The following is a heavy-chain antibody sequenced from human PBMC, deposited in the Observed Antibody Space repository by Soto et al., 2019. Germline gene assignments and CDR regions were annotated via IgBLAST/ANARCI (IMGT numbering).Heavy chain of an antibody. Sequence: PGGSLRLSCVASGFTFSDYYMSWIRQAPGKGLEWVSHISSSGSTIYYADSVKGRFTISRDNAKNSLYLQMNSLRAEDTAVYYCARARNRSPDWFDPWGQGTLVTVSS. CDR1: GFTFSDYY. CDR2: ISSSGSTI. V-gene: IGHV3-11*01. D-gene: IGHD1-26*01. J-gene: IGHJ5*02. CDR3: ARARNRSPDWFDP.